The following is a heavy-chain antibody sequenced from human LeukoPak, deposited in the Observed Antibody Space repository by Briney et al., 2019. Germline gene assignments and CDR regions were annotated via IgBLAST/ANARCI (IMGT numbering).Heavy chain of an antibody. CDR1: GGSFSGYY. V-gene: IGHV4-34*01. D-gene: IGHD3-10*01. CDR3: ARRAFFGRSPFDY. J-gene: IGHJ4*02. CDR2: INHSGST. Sequence: SETLSLTCTVYGGSFSGYYWSWIRQPPGKGLEWIGEINHSGSTNYNPSLKSRVTISVDTSKNQFSLKLSSVTAADTAVYYCARRAFFGRSPFDYWGQGTLVTVSS.